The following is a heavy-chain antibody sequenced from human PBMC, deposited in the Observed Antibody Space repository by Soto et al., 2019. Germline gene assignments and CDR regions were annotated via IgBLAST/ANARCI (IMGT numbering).Heavy chain of an antibody. V-gene: IGHV4-34*01. Sequence: QVQLQQWGAGLLKPSETLSLTCAVYGGSFSGYYWSWIRQPPGKGLEWIGEINHSGSTNYNPSLKSRVTISVDTSKNQFSLKLSSVTAADTAVYYCASKWSDSWNWFDPWGQGTLVTVSS. J-gene: IGHJ5*02. D-gene: IGHD6-13*01. CDR3: ASKWSDSWNWFDP. CDR2: INHSGST. CDR1: GGSFSGYY.